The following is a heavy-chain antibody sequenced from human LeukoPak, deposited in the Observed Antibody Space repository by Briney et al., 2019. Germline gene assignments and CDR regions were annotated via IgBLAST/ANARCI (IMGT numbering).Heavy chain of an antibody. J-gene: IGHJ3*02. V-gene: IGHV3-15*01. CDR3: ARDYYYDSSAFRDTDAFDI. CDR1: GFTFSNAW. Sequence: GGSLRLSCAASGFTFSNAWMSWVRQAPGKGLEWVGRIKSKTDGGTTDYAAPVKGRFTISRDNAKNSLYLQMNSLRAEDTAVYYCARDYYYDSSAFRDTDAFDIWGQGTMVTVSP. D-gene: IGHD3-22*01. CDR2: IKSKTDGGTT.